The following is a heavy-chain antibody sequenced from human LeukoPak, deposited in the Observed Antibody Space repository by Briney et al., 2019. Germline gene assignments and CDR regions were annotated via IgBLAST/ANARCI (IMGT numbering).Heavy chain of an antibody. D-gene: IGHD3-10*01. CDR3: ARAVYYSNYLGY. J-gene: IGHJ4*01. CDR1: GFTFSSYW. V-gene: IGHV3-74*01. CDR2: INSDGSST. Sequence: TGGSLRLSCAASGFTFSSYWMHWVRQAPGKGLVWVSRINSDGSSTNYADSVKGRFTISRDNAKNTLYLQMNSLRAEDTAMYYCARAVYYSNYLGYWGQGTLVTVPS.